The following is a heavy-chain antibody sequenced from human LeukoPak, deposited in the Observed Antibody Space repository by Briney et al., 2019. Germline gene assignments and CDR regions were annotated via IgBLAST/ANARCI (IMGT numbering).Heavy chain of an antibody. J-gene: IGHJ4*02. Sequence: PGGSLRLSCAASGFTFSDHYMSWIRQAPGKGLEWVSYISSSRSDTKYADSVKGRFTISRDNAKNSLYLQMNSLRAEDTAVYYCARDRLWEVGATPYFAYWGQGTLVTVSS. V-gene: IGHV3-11*05. CDR3: ARDRLWEVGATPYFAY. CDR2: ISSSRSDT. CDR1: GFTFSDHY. D-gene: IGHD1-26*01.